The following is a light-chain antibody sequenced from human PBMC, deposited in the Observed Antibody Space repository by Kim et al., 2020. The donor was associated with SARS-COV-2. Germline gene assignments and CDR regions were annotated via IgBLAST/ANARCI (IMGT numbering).Light chain of an antibody. J-gene: IGLJ2*01. V-gene: IGLV2-14*03. CDR3: SSYTSSSTPMV. CDR2: DVS. CDR1: SRDVGGYNY. Sequence: QSITISCTGTSRDVGGYNYVSWYQQHPGKAPKLMIYDVSNRPSGVSNRFSGSKSGNTASLTISGLQAEDEADYYCSSYTSSSTPMVFGGGTQLTVL.